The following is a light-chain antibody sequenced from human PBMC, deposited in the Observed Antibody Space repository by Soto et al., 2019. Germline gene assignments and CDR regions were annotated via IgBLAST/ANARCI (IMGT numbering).Light chain of an antibody. CDR1: QSISSY. Sequence: DIQMTQSSSSLSAAVGDRITITCRASQSISSYLNWYQQKPGKAPKILIYAESSLQSGVPSRLSGSGSGTDLTLTISSLQPEDFVTYYCQQTYSTTITFGQGTRLEIK. V-gene: IGKV1-39*01. CDR3: QQTYSTTIT. J-gene: IGKJ5*01. CDR2: AES.